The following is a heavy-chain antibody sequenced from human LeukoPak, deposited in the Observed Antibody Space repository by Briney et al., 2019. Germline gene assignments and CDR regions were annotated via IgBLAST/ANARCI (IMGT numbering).Heavy chain of an antibody. CDR3: ATRNY. Sequence: PGGSLRLSCAASGFTVSNNYMSWARQAPGKGLESVSLIYSAGSTYYADSVKGRFTISRDNSKNTLYLQMNSLSVEDTAMYYCATRNYWGQGTLVTVSS. CDR2: IYSAGST. V-gene: IGHV3-53*01. J-gene: IGHJ4*02. CDR1: GFTVSNNY.